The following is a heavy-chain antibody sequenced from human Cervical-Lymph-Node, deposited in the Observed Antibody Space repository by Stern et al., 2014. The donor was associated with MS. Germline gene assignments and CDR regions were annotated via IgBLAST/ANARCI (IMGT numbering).Heavy chain of an antibody. V-gene: IGHV5-51*01. CDR3: ARQRYFDY. CDR2: IFPGGSDI. Sequence: EVQLVESGPEVKRPGESLKISCQASGYTFTSYWIGGVRQMPGKGLEWIAIIFPGGSDIRYSPSFQGQVPLQADKSSSTAYLQWNNLKASDTAIYYCARQRYFDYWGQGTLVTVSS. J-gene: IGHJ4*02. CDR1: GYTFTSYW.